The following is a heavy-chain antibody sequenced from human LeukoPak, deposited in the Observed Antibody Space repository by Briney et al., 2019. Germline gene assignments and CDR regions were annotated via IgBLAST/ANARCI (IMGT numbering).Heavy chain of an antibody. CDR3: ARHPNDFWSGPRPDAFDF. CDR2: IYISGST. J-gene: IGHJ3*01. Sequence: KPSETLSLTCTFSGGSISSYYWSWIRQPPGKGLEWIGYIYISGSTNYNPSLKSRVSISVDTSKNQFSLKLSSVTAADTAVYYCARHPNDFWSGPRPDAFDFWGQGAMVTVSS. CDR1: GGSISSYY. D-gene: IGHD3-3*01. V-gene: IGHV4-4*09.